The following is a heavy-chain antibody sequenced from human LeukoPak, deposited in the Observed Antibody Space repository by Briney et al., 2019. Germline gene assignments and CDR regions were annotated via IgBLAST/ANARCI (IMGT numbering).Heavy chain of an antibody. V-gene: IGHV3-30*04. CDR2: ISYDGSNK. CDR1: GFTFSSFA. D-gene: IGHD2-2*01. Sequence: PGGSLRLSCAAAGFTFSSFALHWVRQAPGKGLEWVAVISYDGSNKYYADSVKGRFTISRDNSKNTLYLQMNSLRVEDTAVYYCARAFCSSAKCAFDHWGQGTLVTVSS. J-gene: IGHJ4*02. CDR3: ARAFCSSAKCAFDH.